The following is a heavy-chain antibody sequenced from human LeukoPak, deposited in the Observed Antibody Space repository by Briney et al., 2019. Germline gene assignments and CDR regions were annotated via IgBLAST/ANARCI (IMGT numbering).Heavy chain of an antibody. CDR1: GVTFSTNY. CDR2: IYDSGTT. CDR3: ASHWGGY. D-gene: IGHD3-16*01. J-gene: IGHJ4*02. Sequence: GGSLRLSCAASGVTFSTNYMSWVRQPPGKGLEWVGVIYDSGTTHYAVSVKGRFTISRDNLRNTLYLQMNSLRAEDTAVYYCASHWGGYWGQGTLVTVSS. V-gene: IGHV3-53*03.